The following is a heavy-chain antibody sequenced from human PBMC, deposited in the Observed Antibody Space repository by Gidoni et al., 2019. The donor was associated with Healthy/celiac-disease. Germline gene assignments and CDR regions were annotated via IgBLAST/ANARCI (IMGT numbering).Heavy chain of an antibody. D-gene: IGHD3-3*01. CDR3: ARHRFPDYDFWSGYYMTGLVGFDP. CDR2: IYYSGST. Sequence: QLQLQESGPGLVKPSETLSLTCTVSGGSISSSSYYWGWIRQPPGKGLEWIGSIYYSGSTYYNPSLKSRVTISVDTSKNQFSLKLSSVTAADTAVYYCARHRFPDYDFWSGYYMTGLVGFDPWGQGTLVTVSS. J-gene: IGHJ5*02. CDR1: GGSISSSSYY. V-gene: IGHV4-39*01.